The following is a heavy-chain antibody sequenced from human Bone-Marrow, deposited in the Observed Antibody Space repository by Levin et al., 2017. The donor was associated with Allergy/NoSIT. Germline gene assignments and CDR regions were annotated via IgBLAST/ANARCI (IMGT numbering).Heavy chain of an antibody. Sequence: SETLSLTCTVSGGSISSYYWSWIRQPPGKGLEWIGYIYYSGSTNYNPSLKSRVTISVDTSKNQFSLKLSSVTAADTAVYYCARDSRRGYDFWSGYYTSHFDYWGQGTLVTVSS. CDR3: ARDSRRGYDFWSGYYTSHFDY. D-gene: IGHD3-3*01. V-gene: IGHV4-59*01. CDR2: IYYSGST. J-gene: IGHJ4*02. CDR1: GGSISSYY.